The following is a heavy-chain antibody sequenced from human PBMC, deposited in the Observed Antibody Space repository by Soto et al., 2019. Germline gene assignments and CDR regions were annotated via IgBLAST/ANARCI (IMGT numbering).Heavy chain of an antibody. CDR1: CGSISSYY. CDR2: IYYSGST. D-gene: IGHD4-17*01. J-gene: IGHJ4*02. CDR3: ARGVVYGDYVFDY. Sequence: PSETLSLTCTVSCGSISSYYWSWIRQPPGKGLEWIGYIYYSGSTNYNPSLKSRVTISVDTSKNQFSLKLSSVTAADTAVYYCARGVVYGDYVFDYWGQGTLVTVSS. V-gene: IGHV4-59*01.